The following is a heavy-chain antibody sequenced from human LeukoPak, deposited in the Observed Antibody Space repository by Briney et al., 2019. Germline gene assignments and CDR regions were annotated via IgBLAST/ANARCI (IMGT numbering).Heavy chain of an antibody. CDR2: IYSSGRT. CDR1: GDSITSGRYY. D-gene: IGHD3-10*01. V-gene: IGHV4-61*02. J-gene: IGHJ2*01. CDR3: ARGSGADWYFDL. Sequence: SETLSLTCTVSGDSITSGRYYWSWIRQPAGKGLEWIGRIYSSGRTNYNPSLKSRVTISIDTSKNQFSLKLSSVTAADTAVYYCARGSGADWYFDLWGRGTLVTVSS.